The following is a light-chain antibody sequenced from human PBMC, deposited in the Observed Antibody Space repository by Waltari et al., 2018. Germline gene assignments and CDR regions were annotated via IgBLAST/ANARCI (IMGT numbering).Light chain of an antibody. CDR1: QSLLHSDAKTL. J-gene: IGKJ5*01. V-gene: IGKV2D-29*01. CDR3: MQSKQLPPIT. CDR2: EGS. Sequence: DIVMTQTPLSLSVTPGQPASIPCKSSQSLLHSDAKTLLYWYLQKAGQPPQLLIYEGSNRIARGPERCSGSGSWAEVSLIISRVEAEDVGVYYYMQSKQLPPITFGQGTRLEIK.